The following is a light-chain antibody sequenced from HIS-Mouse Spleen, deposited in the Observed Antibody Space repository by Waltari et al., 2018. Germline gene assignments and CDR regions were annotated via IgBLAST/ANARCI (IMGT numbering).Light chain of an antibody. CDR2: KDS. CDR3: QSADSSGTYV. J-gene: IGLJ1*01. CDR1: ALPKQY. Sequence: SYELTQPPSVSVSPGQTARITCSGDALPKQYAYCYQQKPGQAPVLVIYKDSERPSGLPERFSGSSSGTTVTLTISGVQAEDEADYYCQSADSSGTYVFGTGTKVTVL. V-gene: IGLV3-25*03.